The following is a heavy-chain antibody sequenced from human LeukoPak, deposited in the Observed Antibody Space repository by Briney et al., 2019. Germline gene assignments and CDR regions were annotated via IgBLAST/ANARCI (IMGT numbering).Heavy chain of an antibody. J-gene: IGHJ5*02. V-gene: IGHV1-2*02. CDR1: GYPFTGYY. D-gene: IGHD2-2*01. CDR2: INLNSGDT. Sequence: GASVKVSCKALGYPFTGYYMHWLRRAPGKGLGWMGWINLNSGDTNYAQKFQGRVTMTRDTSISTAYMELSRLRSDDTAVYYCARGLRGVVVPAASFWFDPWGQGTLVTVSS. CDR3: ARGLRGVVVPAASFWFDP.